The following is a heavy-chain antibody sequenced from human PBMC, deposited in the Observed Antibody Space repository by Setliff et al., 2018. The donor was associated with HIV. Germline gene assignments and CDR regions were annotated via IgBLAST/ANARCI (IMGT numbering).Heavy chain of an antibody. Sequence: SETLSLTCAVSGDSISSSNWWSWVRQPPGKGLEWIGEMSHSGSAAYNPSLRSRVTMSLDKSNNQLSLKLNSVTAADTAIYYCARGNYDTSDYYTNFYYYYMDVWGKGTAVTVSS. V-gene: IGHV4-4*02. CDR2: MSHSGSA. CDR3: ARGNYDTSDYYTNFYYYYMDV. J-gene: IGHJ6*03. CDR1: GDSISSSNW. D-gene: IGHD3-22*01.